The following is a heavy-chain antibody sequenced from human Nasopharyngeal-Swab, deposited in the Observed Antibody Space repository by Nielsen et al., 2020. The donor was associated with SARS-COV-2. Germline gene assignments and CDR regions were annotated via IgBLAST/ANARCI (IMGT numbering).Heavy chain of an antibody. D-gene: IGHD1-26*01. Sequence: GESLKISCAASGFTFSSYAMHWVRQAPGKGLEWVAVISYDGSNKYYADSVKGRFTISRDNSKNTLYLQMNSPRAEDTAVYYCARPYSGSYYGAFDIWGQGTMVTVSS. J-gene: IGHJ3*02. CDR1: GFTFSSYA. V-gene: IGHV3-30*04. CDR2: ISYDGSNK. CDR3: ARPYSGSYYGAFDI.